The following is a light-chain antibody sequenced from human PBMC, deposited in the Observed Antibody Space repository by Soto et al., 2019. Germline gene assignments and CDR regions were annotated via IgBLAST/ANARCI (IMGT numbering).Light chain of an antibody. J-gene: IGKJ5*01. CDR2: WAS. CDR1: QCVLFSSNNKNY. CDR3: QQYFGTPIT. V-gene: IGKV4-1*01. Sequence: DIVMTQSPDSLAVSLGERATINCKSSQCVLFSSNNKNYLAWYQQKPGQPPKLLIYWASTRESGVPDRFSGSGSGTDFTLTISSLQAEDVAVYYCQQYFGTPITFGQGTRLEIE.